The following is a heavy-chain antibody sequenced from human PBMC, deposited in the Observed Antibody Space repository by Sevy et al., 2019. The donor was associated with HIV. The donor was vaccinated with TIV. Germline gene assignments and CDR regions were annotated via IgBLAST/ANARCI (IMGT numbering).Heavy chain of an antibody. CDR3: ARGGGYCGGDCYSIDY. J-gene: IGHJ4*02. CDR2: IWYDGTIK. Sequence: GGSLRLSCAASGFTVSRYVMHWVRQAPGKGLEWVALIWYDGTIKYYADSVKGRFTISRDNSKDTLFLQMNSLTPEDTAVYYCARGGGYCGGDCYSIDYSGQGALVTVSS. CDR1: GFTVSRYV. D-gene: IGHD2-21*02. V-gene: IGHV3-33*08.